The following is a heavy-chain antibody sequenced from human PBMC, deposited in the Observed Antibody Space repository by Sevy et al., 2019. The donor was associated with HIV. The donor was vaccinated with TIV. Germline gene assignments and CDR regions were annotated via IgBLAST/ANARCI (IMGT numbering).Heavy chain of an antibody. D-gene: IGHD6-13*01. CDR3: ARHGGSSWYFDY. V-gene: IGHV3-33*04. J-gene: IGHJ4*02. CDR2: IWYDGSNK. CDR1: AFTFSTYG. Sequence: GGSLRLSCVASAFTFSTYGMHWVRQAPGKGLEWVAVIWYDGSNKYYAESVKGRFTISRDNSKNTLYLHMNSLRAEDTAVYYCARHGGSSWYFDYWGQGTLVTVSS.